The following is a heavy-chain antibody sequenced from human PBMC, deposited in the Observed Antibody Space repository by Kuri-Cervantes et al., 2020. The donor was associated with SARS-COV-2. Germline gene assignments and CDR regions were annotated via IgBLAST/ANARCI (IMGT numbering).Heavy chain of an antibody. CDR1: GFTFSSYA. V-gene: IGHV3-30*03. CDR2: ISYDGSNK. CDR3: TTLIDY. Sequence: GESLRISCAASGFTFSSYAMHWVRQAPGKGLEWVALISYDGSNKYYADSVKGRFAISRDNSKNTLSLEMDSLRADDTAVYYCTTLIDYWGQGALVTVSS. J-gene: IGHJ4*02.